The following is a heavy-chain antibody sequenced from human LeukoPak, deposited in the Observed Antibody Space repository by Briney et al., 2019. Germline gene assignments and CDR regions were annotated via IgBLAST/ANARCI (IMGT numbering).Heavy chain of an antibody. CDR2: INAGNGNT. V-gene: IGHV1-3*01. CDR3: AIHCSGGSCSRSYYFDY. CDR1: GDTFSSYA. Sequence: ASVNVSCKASGDTFSSYAMHWVRQAPGQRLEWMGWINAGNGNTKYSQKFQDRITFTSDTSASTAYMELSSLRSEDTAVYYCAIHCSGGSCSRSYYFDYWGQGTLVTVSS. J-gene: IGHJ4*02. D-gene: IGHD2-15*01.